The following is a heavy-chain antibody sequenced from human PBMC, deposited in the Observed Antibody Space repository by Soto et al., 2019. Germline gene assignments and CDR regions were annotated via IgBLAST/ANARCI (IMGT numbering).Heavy chain of an antibody. D-gene: IGHD4-17*01. CDR3: ARIILGDYSAFDI. CDR2: ISAYNGNT. J-gene: IGHJ3*02. CDR1: GYTFASNG. V-gene: IGHV1-18*01. Sequence: GASVKVSCKASGYTFASNGISWVRQSPGQGLEWMGWISAYNGNTNYAQKLQGRVTMTTDTSTSTAYMELRSLRSDDTAVYYCARIILGDYSAFDIWGQGTMVTVSS.